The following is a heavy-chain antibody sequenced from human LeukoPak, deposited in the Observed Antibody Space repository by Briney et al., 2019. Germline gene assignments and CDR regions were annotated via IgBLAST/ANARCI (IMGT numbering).Heavy chain of an antibody. CDR3: ARGGYRGYMDV. J-gene: IGHJ6*03. CDR2: INHSGST. CDR1: GGSFSGYY. D-gene: IGHD1-26*01. V-gene: IGHV4-34*01. Sequence: PSETLSPTCAVYGGSFSGYYWSWIRQPPGKGLEWIGEINHSGSTNYNPSLKSRVTISVDTSKNQFSLKLSSVTAADTAVYYCARGGYRGYMDVWGKGTTVTVSS.